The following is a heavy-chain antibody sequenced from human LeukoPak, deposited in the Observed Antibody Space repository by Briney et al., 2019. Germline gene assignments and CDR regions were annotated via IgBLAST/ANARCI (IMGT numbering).Heavy chain of an antibody. CDR2: ISSSGSTI. J-gene: IGHJ4*02. V-gene: IGHV3-48*04. D-gene: IGHD5-12*01. CDR1: GFTFSSYA. Sequence: GGSLRLSCAASGFTFSSYAMSWVRQAPGEGLEWVSYISSSGSTIYYADSVKGRFTISRDNAKNSLYLQMNSLRAEDTAVYYCARETDGYNFSFDYWGQGTLVTVSS. CDR3: ARETDGYNFSFDY.